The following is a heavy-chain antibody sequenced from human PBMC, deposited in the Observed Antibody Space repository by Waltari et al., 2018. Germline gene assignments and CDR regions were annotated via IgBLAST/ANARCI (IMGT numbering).Heavy chain of an antibody. CDR2: IYYSGST. Sequence: QVQLQESGPGLVKPSETLSLTCTVSGGSISSYYWSWIRQPPGKGLEWIGYIYYSGSTNYNPSLKSRVTISVDTSKNQSSLKLSSVTAADTAVYYCAREGSSVGATYAFDIWGQGTMVTVSS. D-gene: IGHD1-26*01. CDR1: GGSISSYY. J-gene: IGHJ3*02. V-gene: IGHV4-59*01. CDR3: AREGSSVGATYAFDI.